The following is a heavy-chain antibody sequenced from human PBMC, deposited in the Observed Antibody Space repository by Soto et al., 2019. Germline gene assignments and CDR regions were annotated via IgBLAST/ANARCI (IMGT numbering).Heavy chain of an antibody. J-gene: IGHJ3*02. V-gene: IGHV1-58*01. D-gene: IGHD3-3*01. CDR3: AAAPSITIFGVVIFEDAFDI. CDR2: IVVGSGNT. CDR1: GFTFTSSA. Sequence: SVKVSFKASGFTFTSSAVQWVRQARGQRLEWIGWIVVGSGNTNYAQKFQERVTITRDMSTSTAYMELSSLRSEDTAVYYCAAAPSITIFGVVIFEDAFDIWGQGTMVTVSS.